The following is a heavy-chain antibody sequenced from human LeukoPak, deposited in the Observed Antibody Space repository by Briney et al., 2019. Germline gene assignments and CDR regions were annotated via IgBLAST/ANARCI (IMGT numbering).Heavy chain of an antibody. Sequence: GGSLRLSCAASGFTFSSYGMHWVRQAPGKGLEWVAFIRYDGSNKYYADSVKGRFTISRDNSKNTLYLQMNSLRAEDTAVYYCARDVGATSDYWGQGTLVTVSS. CDR3: ARDVGATSDY. CDR2: IRYDGSNK. V-gene: IGHV3-30*02. J-gene: IGHJ4*02. CDR1: GFTFSSYG. D-gene: IGHD1-26*01.